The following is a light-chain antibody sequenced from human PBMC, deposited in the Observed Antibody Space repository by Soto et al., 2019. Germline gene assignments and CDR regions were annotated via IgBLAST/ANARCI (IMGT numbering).Light chain of an antibody. J-gene: IGKJ1*01. V-gene: IGKV4-1*01. CDR3: QQYQRTFRA. CDR2: WAS. CDR1: LYSSNNKNY. Sequence: LYSSNNKNYLSWYQQRPGQPPKLLFYWASTRESGVPDRFIGSGSETRIPLTFAGPQSQHVRFYYLQQYQRTFRAFDQGTKVDIK.